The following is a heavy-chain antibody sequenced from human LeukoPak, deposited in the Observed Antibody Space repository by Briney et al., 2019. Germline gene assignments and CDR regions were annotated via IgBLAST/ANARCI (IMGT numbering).Heavy chain of an antibody. D-gene: IGHD6-13*01. CDR2: IKEDGGEG. Sequence: PGGSLRLSCAASGFTFSGYWMTWVRQAPGKGLEWVANIKEDGGEGYYVDSVRGRFTISRDNARNSLYLQMNSLRAEDTALYYCAKDAVAAAGLFDYWGQGTLVTVSS. J-gene: IGHJ4*02. CDR1: GFTFSGYW. CDR3: AKDAVAAAGLFDY. V-gene: IGHV3-7*03.